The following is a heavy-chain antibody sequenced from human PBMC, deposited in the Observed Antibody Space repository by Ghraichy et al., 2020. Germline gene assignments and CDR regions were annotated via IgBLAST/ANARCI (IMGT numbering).Heavy chain of an antibody. V-gene: IGHV4-4*02. Sequence: SETLSLTCAVSGGSISSSNWWSWVRPPPGKGLEWIGEIYHSGSTNYNPSLKSRVTISVDKSKNQFSLKLSSVTAADTAVYYCARAAPGPEGRSPTAGSSSWYVRGFDYWGQGTLVTVSS. CDR1: GGSISSSNW. CDR2: IYHSGST. D-gene: IGHD6-13*01. J-gene: IGHJ4*02. CDR3: ARAAPGPEGRSPTAGSSSWYVRGFDY.